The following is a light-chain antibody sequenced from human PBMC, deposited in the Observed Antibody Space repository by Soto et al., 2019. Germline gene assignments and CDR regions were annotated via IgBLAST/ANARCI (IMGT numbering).Light chain of an antibody. CDR3: MQSIQLPSIT. V-gene: IGKV2D-29*01. Sequence: IVMTHSPLSVPAPPGDAASISCMSSPFFLHSDGKTYLYWYLQKPGQPPQLLIYEVSNRFSGVPDRFSGSGSGTDFTLKISRVEAEDVGVYYCMQSIQLPSITFGQGTRLEI. CDR2: EVS. CDR1: PFFLHSDGKTY. J-gene: IGKJ5*01.